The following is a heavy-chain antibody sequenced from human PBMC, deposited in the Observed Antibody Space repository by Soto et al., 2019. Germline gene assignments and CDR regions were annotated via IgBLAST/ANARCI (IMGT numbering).Heavy chain of an antibody. D-gene: IGHD5-12*01. CDR3: ARDRRWLPRGPNNWLDL. Sequence: TLCLTCTVSGGSINSGDYYWTWVRQPPGKGLEWIGYIYYDGNSQHNPSLKSRVTMSIDTSKNQFSLNLSYVTAADTAVYYCARDRRWLPRGPNNWLDLWGQGTQVTVSS. J-gene: IGHJ5*02. CDR2: IYYDGNS. CDR1: GGSINSGDYY. V-gene: IGHV4-30-4*01.